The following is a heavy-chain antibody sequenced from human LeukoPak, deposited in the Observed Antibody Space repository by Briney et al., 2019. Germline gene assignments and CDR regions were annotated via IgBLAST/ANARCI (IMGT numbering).Heavy chain of an antibody. V-gene: IGHV3-21*01. D-gene: IGHD1-26*01. J-gene: IGHJ6*03. Sequence: PGGSLRLSCAASGFTFSNYNMNWVRQAPGKAMDWVSSTTSSGTYIFYADSVKGRFTISRDNAKNSLYLQMDSLGPEDTAVYYCARDPYSGNYGNDYYYYMDVWGKGTTVTISS. CDR3: ARDPYSGNYGNDYYYYMDV. CDR2: TTSSGTYI. CDR1: GFTFSNYN.